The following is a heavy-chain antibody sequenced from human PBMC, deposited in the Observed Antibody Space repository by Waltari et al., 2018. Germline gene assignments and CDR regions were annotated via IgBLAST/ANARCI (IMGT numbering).Heavy chain of an antibody. J-gene: IGHJ4*02. CDR2: IYYRGKT. D-gene: IGHD6-13*01. CDR1: GDSISSSNYY. CDR3: ARQPRIGSFKYYFDH. Sequence: QLQLQESGPGLVKPSETLSLTCIVSGDSISSSNYYWGWIRQPPGKGLEWIGIIYYRGKTYYNQALKRRGTISVYTSKNQFFLHLTSVTAADAAMYYCARQPRIGSFKYYFDHWGQGTLVTVSS. V-gene: IGHV4-39*07.